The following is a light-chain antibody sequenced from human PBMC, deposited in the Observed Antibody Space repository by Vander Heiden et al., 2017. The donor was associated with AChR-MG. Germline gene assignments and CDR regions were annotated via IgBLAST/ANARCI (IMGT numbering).Light chain of an antibody. J-gene: IGKJ1*01. CDR3: QLYNNWPPWT. CDR1: QSVSSN. Sequence: IVMTQSPATLSVSPGERATLSCRASQSVSSNLAWYQQKPGQAPRLLIYGASTRATGIPARFSGSGYGTEFTLTISSLQSEDFAVYYCQLYNNWPPWTFGPGTKVEIK. V-gene: IGKV3-15*01. CDR2: GAS.